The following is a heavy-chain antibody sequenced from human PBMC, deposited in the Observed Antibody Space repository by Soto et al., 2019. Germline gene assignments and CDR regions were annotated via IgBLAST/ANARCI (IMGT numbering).Heavy chain of an antibody. Sequence: QLQLQESGPGLVKPSETLSLTCTVSGGSISSSSYYWGWIRQPPGKGLEWIGSIYYSGSTYYNPSLKSRVTISVDTSKNQSSLKLSSVTAADTAVYYCARHMGVVVPAAMPADFPSWGQGTLVTVSS. CDR2: IYYSGST. J-gene: IGHJ4*02. CDR1: GGSISSSSYY. D-gene: IGHD2-2*01. V-gene: IGHV4-39*01. CDR3: ARHMGVVVPAAMPADFPS.